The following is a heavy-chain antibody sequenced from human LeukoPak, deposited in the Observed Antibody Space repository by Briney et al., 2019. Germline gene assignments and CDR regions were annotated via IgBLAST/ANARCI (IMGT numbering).Heavy chain of an antibody. V-gene: IGHV3-30-3*01. D-gene: IGHD5-18*01. J-gene: IGHJ3*02. Sequence: GRSLRLSCAASGFTFSSYAMHWVRQAPGKGLEWVAVISYDGSNKYYADSVKGRFTISRDNSKNTLYLQMNSLRAEDTAVYYCAKDKTRTYGYSYGYIDSFDIWGQGTMVTVSS. CDR3: AKDKTRTYGYSYGYIDSFDI. CDR2: ISYDGSNK. CDR1: GFTFSSYA.